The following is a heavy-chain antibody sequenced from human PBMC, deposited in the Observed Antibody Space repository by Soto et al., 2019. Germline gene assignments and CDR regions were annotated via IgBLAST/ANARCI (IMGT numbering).Heavy chain of an antibody. CDR2: IYHSGST. D-gene: IGHD2-2*01. V-gene: IGHV4-4*02. CDR3: ASSEYQLSRRTDAFDI. CDR1: GGSISSSNW. Sequence: QVQLQESGPGLVKPSGTLSLTCAVSGGSISSSNWWSWVRQPPGKGLEWIGEIYHSGSTNYNPSLKSRVTISVDKSQHQFSLKLSSVTAADTAVYYCASSEYQLSRRTDAFDIWGQGTMVTVSS. J-gene: IGHJ3*02.